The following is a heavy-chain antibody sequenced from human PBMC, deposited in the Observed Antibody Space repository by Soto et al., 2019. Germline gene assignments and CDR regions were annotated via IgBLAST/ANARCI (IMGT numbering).Heavy chain of an antibody. CDR1: GGSISSYY. Sequence: PSETLSLTCTVSGGSISSYYWSWIRQPPGKGLEWIGYIYYSGSTNYNPSLKSRVTISVDTSKNQFSLKLSSVTAADTAVYYCARGYSSQTGPFDYWGQGTLVTVSS. D-gene: IGHD5-18*01. J-gene: IGHJ4*02. CDR3: ARGYSSQTGPFDY. V-gene: IGHV4-59*01. CDR2: IYYSGST.